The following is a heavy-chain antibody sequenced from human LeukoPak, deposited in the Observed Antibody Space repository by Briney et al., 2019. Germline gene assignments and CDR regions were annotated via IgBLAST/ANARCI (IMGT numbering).Heavy chain of an antibody. CDR2: IYYSGST. D-gene: IGHD4-17*01. CDR1: GRSISSYY. CDR3: ARVLSTVTTPAGRHFDP. J-gene: IGHJ5*02. V-gene: IGHV4-59*07. Sequence: SDTLSLTCTLSGRSISSYYWSCIRQPPGEGREWLGYIYYSGSTNYNTSLKSRVTISVDTSKNQFSLKLGSVNATDTALYYCARVLSTVTTPAGRHFDPWGQGTLVTVSS.